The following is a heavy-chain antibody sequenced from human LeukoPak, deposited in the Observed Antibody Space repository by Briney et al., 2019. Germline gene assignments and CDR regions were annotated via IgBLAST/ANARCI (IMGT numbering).Heavy chain of an antibody. V-gene: IGHV4-39*01. D-gene: IGHD2-15*01. J-gene: IGHJ4*02. Sequence: SETLSLTCTVSGGSTSSSSYYWGWIRQPPGKGLEWIGSIYYSGSTYYNPSLKSRVTISVDTSKNQFSLKLSSVTAADTAVYYCARSPRCSGGSCYASGSGLDYWGQGTLVPVSS. CDR2: IYYSGST. CDR1: GGSTSSSSYY. CDR3: ARSPRCSGGSCYASGSGLDY.